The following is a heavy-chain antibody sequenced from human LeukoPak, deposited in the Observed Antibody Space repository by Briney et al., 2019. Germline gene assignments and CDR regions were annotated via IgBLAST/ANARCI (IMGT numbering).Heavy chain of an antibody. CDR1: GGSISSSSYY. Sequence: SETPSLTCTVSGGSISSSSYYWGWIRQPPGKGLEWIGSIYYSTSTYYNPSLKSRVTISVDTSKNQFSLKVSSVTAADTAVYYCAREYCSTASCYNYYYSYYMDVWGKGTTVTVSS. D-gene: IGHD2-2*02. CDR2: IYYSTST. J-gene: IGHJ6*03. V-gene: IGHV4-39*07. CDR3: AREYCSTASCYNYYYSYYMDV.